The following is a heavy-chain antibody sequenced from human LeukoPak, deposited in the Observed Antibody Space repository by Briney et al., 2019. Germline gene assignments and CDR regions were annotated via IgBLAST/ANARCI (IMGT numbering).Heavy chain of an antibody. D-gene: IGHD3-10*01. Sequence: GGSLRLSCAASGFTFSSYAMHWVRQAPGKGLEWVALISYDGSINDYADSVKGRFTISRDNAKNSLYLQMNCLRAEDTAVYYCARDSLPTYGSGSYYSLDYWGQGTLVTVSS. CDR2: ISYDGSIN. CDR1: GFTFSSYA. V-gene: IGHV3-30*04. CDR3: ARDSLPTYGSGSYYSLDY. J-gene: IGHJ4*02.